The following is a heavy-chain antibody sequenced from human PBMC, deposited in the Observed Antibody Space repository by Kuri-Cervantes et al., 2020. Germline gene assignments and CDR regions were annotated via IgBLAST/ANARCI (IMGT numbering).Heavy chain of an antibody. Sequence: SETLSLTCAVSGVSINSNNYYWGWIRQSPGKGLKWIGNFYYSGSTYYNPSLKSRVTISVDRSKNQFSLKLSSVTAADTAVYYCASRDYYFDYWGQGTLVTVSS. J-gene: IGHJ4*02. V-gene: IGHV4-39*07. CDR1: GVSINSNNYY. CDR3: ASRDYYFDY. D-gene: IGHD3-10*01. CDR2: FYYSGST.